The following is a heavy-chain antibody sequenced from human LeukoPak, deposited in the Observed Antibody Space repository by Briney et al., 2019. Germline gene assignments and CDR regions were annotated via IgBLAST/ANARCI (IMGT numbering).Heavy chain of an antibody. V-gene: IGHV3-48*01. CDR2: ISGAGGNV. CDR3: AIWMGNNADFTGPIDY. J-gene: IGHJ4*02. D-gene: IGHD2-2*03. Sequence: GGSLRLSCAASGFTFRNYGLSWVRQAPGKGLEWVSYISGAGGNVNYADSVKGRFIISRDNGKNSLYLQMSSLRAEDTAVYYCAIWMGNNADFTGPIDYWGQGTLVTVSS. CDR1: GFTFRNYG.